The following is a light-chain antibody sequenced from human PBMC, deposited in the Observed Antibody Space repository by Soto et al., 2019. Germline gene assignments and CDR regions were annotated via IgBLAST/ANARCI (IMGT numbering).Light chain of an antibody. V-gene: IGKV3-20*01. CDR3: QQYRSSPPT. CDR1: QSVNSNY. CDR2: GAS. J-gene: IGKJ4*01. Sequence: DIVLTQSPGTLSLSPGERATLSCRASQSVNSNYLAWYQQKPGQAARLLIYGASSRATGIPDRFSGVGSGTDFTLTISRMETEDFAVYYCQQYRSSPPTFGGGTKVDIK.